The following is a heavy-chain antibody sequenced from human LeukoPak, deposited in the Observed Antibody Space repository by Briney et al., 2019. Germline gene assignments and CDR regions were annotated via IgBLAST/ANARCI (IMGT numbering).Heavy chain of an antibody. Sequence: SVKVSCKTSGGTFSSYAISWVRQAPGQGLEWMGGIIPIFGTANYAQKFQGRVTIIADESTNTAYMELSSVRYVATAVFYCARDLAGRRGWFDPWGQGTLVSVSS. V-gene: IGHV1-69*13. CDR3: ARDLAGRRGWFDP. D-gene: IGHD2-15*01. J-gene: IGHJ5*02. CDR2: IIPIFGTA. CDR1: GGTFSSYA.